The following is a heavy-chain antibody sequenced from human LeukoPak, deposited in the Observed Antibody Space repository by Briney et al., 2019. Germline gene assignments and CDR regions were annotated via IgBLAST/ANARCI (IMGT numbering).Heavy chain of an antibody. CDR2: INPSSGGT. CDR3: ARVYDFYYYMDV. D-gene: IGHD5/OR15-5a*01. V-gene: IGHV1-2*02. J-gene: IGHJ6*03. Sequence: ASVKVSCKASGYTFTGYYMHWVRHAPGQGLEWMGWINPSSGGTNYAQNFQGRVTMTRDTSISTAYMEPSRLRSDDTAVYYCARVYDFYYYMDVWGKGTTVTVSS. CDR1: GYTFTGYY.